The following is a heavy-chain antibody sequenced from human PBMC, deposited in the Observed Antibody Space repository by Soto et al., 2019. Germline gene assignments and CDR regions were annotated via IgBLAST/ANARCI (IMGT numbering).Heavy chain of an antibody. CDR1: GFTFSSYG. D-gene: IGHD2-2*01. Sequence: ESGGGVVQPGRSLRLSCAASGFTFSSYGMHWVRQAPGKGLEGVAVISYDGSNKYYADSVKGRFTISRDNSKNTLYLQMXXXXXXXXXXXXXXXGYHNFDYWGLGTLVTVSS. J-gene: IGHJ4*02. CDR3: XXGYHNFDY. V-gene: IGHV3-30*03. CDR2: ISYDGSNK.